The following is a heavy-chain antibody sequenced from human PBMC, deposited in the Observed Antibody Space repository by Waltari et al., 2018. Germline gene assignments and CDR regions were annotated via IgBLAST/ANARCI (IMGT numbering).Heavy chain of an antibody. V-gene: IGHV3-49*03. CDR3: TRGVGAYGLDV. CDR2: IRSKAYGGTA. J-gene: IGHJ6*02. Sequence: EEQLVESGGGVGQPGRSLRLSCAASGFTFRPFAVTWFRQAPGKRLEWIGFIRSKAYGGTAEYAASVKGRFTISRDDSKSIASLQMNSLKIDDSGVYFCTRGVGAYGLDVWGRGTTVTVSS. D-gene: IGHD3-16*01. CDR1: GFTFRPFA.